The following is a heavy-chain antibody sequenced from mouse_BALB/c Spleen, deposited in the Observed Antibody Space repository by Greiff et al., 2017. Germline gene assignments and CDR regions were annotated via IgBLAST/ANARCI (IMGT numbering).Heavy chain of an antibody. V-gene: IGHV2-2*02. CDR3: ARRYYGSSSWFAY. D-gene: IGHD1-1*01. CDR1: GFSLTSYG. CDR2: IWSGGST. J-gene: IGHJ3*01. Sequence: QVQLKESGPGLVAPSQSLSITCTVSGFSLTSYGVHWVRQSPGKGLEWLGVIWSGGSTDYNAAFISRLSISKDNSKSQVFFKMNSLQANDTAIYYCARRYYGSSSWFAYWGQGTLVTVSA.